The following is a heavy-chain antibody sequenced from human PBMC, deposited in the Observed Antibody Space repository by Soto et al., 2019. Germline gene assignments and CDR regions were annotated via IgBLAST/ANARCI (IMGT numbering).Heavy chain of an antibody. CDR1: GFTFSNAW. D-gene: IGHD3-10*01. CDR3: TTYATYYYGSGSYYLFDY. CDR2: IKSKTDGGTT. V-gene: IGHV3-15*07. J-gene: IGHJ4*02. Sequence: EVQLVESGGGLVKPGGSLRLSCAASGFTFSNAWMNWVRQAPGKGLEGVGRIKSKTDGGTTDYAAPVKGRFTISRDDSKNTLYLKMNSLKTEDTAVYYCTTYATYYYGSGSYYLFDYWGQGTLVTVSS.